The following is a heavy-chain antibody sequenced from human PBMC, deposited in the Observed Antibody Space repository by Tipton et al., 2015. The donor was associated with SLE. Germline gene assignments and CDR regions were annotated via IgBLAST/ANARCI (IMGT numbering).Heavy chain of an antibody. V-gene: IGHV4-59*08. CDR3: ARIIAGHGDAFDV. CDR1: GGSITNHY. J-gene: IGHJ3*01. CDR2: ISHTGGT. Sequence: TLSLTCTVSGGSITNHYWNWIRQPPGKGLGWIGSISHTGGTYYNASLQSRVTISVDTSKKQFSLNLSSVTAADTAVYFCARIIAGHGDAFDVWGQGTTVPVSS.